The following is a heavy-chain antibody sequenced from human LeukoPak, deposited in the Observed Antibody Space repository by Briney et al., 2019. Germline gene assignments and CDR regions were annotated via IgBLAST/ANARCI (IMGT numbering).Heavy chain of an antibody. V-gene: IGHV3-74*01. J-gene: IGHJ4*02. D-gene: IGHD5-12*01. CDR3: ARGDGYAQRD. CDR1: GFTFSSYW. CDR2: INSDGSST. Sequence: GGSLRLSCAASGFTFSSYWMHWVRHAPGKGLGWVSRINSDGSSTSYADSVKGRLTISRDNAKNTLYLQMNSLRVEDTAVYYCARGDGYAQRDWGQGTLVTVPS.